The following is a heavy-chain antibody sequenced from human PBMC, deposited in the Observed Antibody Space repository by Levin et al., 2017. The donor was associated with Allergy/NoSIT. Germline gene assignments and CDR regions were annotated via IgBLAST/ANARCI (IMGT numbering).Heavy chain of an antibody. D-gene: IGHD3-22*01. CDR1: GFTVSSNY. V-gene: IGHV3-53*01. J-gene: IGHJ4*02. CDR2: IYSGGST. CDR3: ARGTTAGHYYYDSSGYYLDY. Sequence: GGSLRLSCAASGFTVSSNYMSWVRQAPGKGLEWVSVIYSGGSTYYADSVKGRFTISRDNSKNTLYLQMNSLRAEDTAVYYCARGTTAGHYYYDSSGYYLDYWGQGTLVTVSS.